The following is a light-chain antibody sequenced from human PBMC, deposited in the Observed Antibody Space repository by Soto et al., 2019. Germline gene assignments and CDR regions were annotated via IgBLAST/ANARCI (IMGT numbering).Light chain of an antibody. J-gene: IGKJ3*01. Sequence: DIQMTQSPSSVSAFVGDRVTITCRASQGISRSLAWYQQKSGEAPKLLIYSASLLQSGVPSRFSGSGSGTDFTLTITSLKPEDFATYYCQQANIFPFTFGPGTKVEIK. CDR1: QGISRS. CDR3: QQANIFPFT. V-gene: IGKV1-12*01. CDR2: SAS.